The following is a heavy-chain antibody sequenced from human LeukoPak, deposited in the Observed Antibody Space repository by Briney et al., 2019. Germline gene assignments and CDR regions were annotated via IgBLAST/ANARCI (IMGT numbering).Heavy chain of an antibody. J-gene: IGHJ4*02. CDR3: ARESDPGYGSGSPGDADY. D-gene: IGHD3-10*01. CDR1: GFTFRSYA. V-gene: IGHV3-21*01. Sequence: GGSLRPSCTASGFTFRSYALSWVRQAPGKGLEWVSATTGSGDKLFYADSVKGRFTISRDNAKNSLYLQMNSLRAEDTAVYYCARESDPGYGSGSPGDADYWGQGTLVTVSS. CDR2: TTGSGDKL.